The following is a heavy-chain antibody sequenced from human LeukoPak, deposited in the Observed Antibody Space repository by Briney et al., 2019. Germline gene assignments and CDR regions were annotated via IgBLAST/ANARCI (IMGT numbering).Heavy chain of an antibody. Sequence: GGSLRLSCAASGFTFSNAWMSWVRQAPGKGLEWVGRIKSKTDGGTTDYAAPVKGRFTISRDDSKNTLYLQMNSLRAEDTAVYYCARDAVGYSSVWDYWGQGTLVTVSS. CDR1: GFTFSNAW. V-gene: IGHV3-15*01. D-gene: IGHD6-25*01. J-gene: IGHJ4*02. CDR2: IKSKTDGGTT. CDR3: ARDAVGYSSVWDY.